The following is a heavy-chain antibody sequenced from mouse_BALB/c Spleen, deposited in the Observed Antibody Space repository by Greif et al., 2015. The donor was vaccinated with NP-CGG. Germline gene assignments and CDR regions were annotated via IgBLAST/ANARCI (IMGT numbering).Heavy chain of an antibody. D-gene: IGHD3-2*01. CDR1: GYTFTSYW. V-gene: IGHV1-69*02. Sequence: QVQLQQSGAELVKPGAPVKLSCKASGYTFTSYWMNWVKQRPGRGLEWIGRIDPSDSETHYNQKFKDKATLTVDKSSSTAYIQLSSLTSEDSAVYYCASGTARATYAMDYWGQGTSVTVSS. CDR2: IDPSDSET. J-gene: IGHJ4*01. CDR3: ASGTARATYAMDY.